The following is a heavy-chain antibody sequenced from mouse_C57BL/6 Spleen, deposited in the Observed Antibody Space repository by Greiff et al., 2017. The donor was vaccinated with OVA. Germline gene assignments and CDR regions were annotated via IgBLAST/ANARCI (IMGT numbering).Heavy chain of an antibody. Sequence: VKLQQSGAELVRPGSSVKLSCKASGYTFTSYWMDWVKQRPGQGLEWIGNIYPSDSETHYNQKFKDKATLTVDKSSSTAYMQLSSLTSEDSAVYYCAREGSTMVTAGYFDYWGQGTTLTVSS. CDR2: IYPSDSET. V-gene: IGHV1-61*01. D-gene: IGHD2-2*01. CDR3: AREGSTMVTAGYFDY. J-gene: IGHJ2*01. CDR1: GYTFTSYW.